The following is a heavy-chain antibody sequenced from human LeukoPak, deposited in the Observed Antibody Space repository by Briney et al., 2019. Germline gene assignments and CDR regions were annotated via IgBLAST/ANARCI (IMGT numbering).Heavy chain of an antibody. CDR3: ARAPILVVTATAFDI. CDR1: GYTFTGYY. Sequence: ASVKVSCKASGYTFTGYYIHWVRQAPRQGLEWMGWINPNSGGTNYAQKFQGRVTMTRDTSISTAYMELSRLRSDDTAVYYCARAPILVVTATAFDIWGQGTMVTVSS. CDR2: INPNSGGT. J-gene: IGHJ3*02. V-gene: IGHV1-2*02. D-gene: IGHD2-21*02.